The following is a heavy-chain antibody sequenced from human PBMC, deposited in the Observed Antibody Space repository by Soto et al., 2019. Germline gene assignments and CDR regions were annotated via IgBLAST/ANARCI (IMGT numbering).Heavy chain of an antibody. V-gene: IGHV3-48*02. D-gene: IGHD3-10*01. Sequence: EVQLVESGGASVQPGGSLRLSCAASGFAFSSWSMNWVRQAPGKGLEWVSYINSGASTIYYADSVKGRFTISRDNAKNSLYLQMDSLRDEDTAVYYCAREDDVSYWRIGYWGQGTLVIVSS. J-gene: IGHJ4*02. CDR1: GFAFSSWS. CDR2: INSGASTI. CDR3: AREDDVSYWRIGY.